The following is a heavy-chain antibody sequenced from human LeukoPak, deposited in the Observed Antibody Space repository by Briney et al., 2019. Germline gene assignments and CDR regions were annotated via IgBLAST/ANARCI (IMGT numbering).Heavy chain of an antibody. Sequence: ASVTVSCTASGYTFTSYYMHWVRQAPGQGLEWMGIINPSGGSTSYAQKFQGRVTMTRDTSTSTVYMELSSLRSEDTAVYYCARERGVVRIQLWSLAYWGQGTLVTVSS. CDR1: GYTFTSYY. D-gene: IGHD5-18*01. V-gene: IGHV1-46*01. CDR3: ARERGVVRIQLWSLAY. CDR2: INPSGGST. J-gene: IGHJ4*02.